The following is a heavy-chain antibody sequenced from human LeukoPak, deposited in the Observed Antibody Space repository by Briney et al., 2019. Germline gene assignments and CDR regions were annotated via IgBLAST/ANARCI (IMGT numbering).Heavy chain of an antibody. V-gene: IGHV4-31*02. CDR1: GFTFSDYY. Sequence: LRLSCAASGFTFSDYYMSWLRQHPGKGPEWIGYISYGGNTYYNPSLKSRVAISADTPKNQFSLKLSSTTAADTAVYYCARAPVATPSEFDYWGQGTLVAVSS. CDR3: ARAPVATPSEFDY. D-gene: IGHD5-12*01. CDR2: ISYGGNT. J-gene: IGHJ4*02.